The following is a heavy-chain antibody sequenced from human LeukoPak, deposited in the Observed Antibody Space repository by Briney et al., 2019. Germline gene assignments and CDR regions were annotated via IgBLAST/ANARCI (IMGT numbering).Heavy chain of an antibody. J-gene: IGHJ4*02. D-gene: IGHD2-2*02. CDR1: GFTFSSYA. CDR2: MSFDVNNK. CDR3: ARGYCTSSSCYNDY. V-gene: IGHV3-30*04. Sequence: GGSLRLSCATSGFTFSSYAFHWVRQAPGKGLEWVATMSFDVNNKYYADSVRGRFTISRDNSKNTLYLQMNSLRAEDTAVYSCARGYCTSSSCYNDYWGQGTLVTVSS.